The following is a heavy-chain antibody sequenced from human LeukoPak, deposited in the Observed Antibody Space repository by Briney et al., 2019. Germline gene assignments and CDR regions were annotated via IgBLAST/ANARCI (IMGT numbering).Heavy chain of an antibody. Sequence: GGSLRLSCAASGFTFSDHYMGWVRQAPGKGLEWVVRTRNKANSYTTEYAASVKGRFTISRDGSKNSLYLQMNSLKPEDTAVYYCARESGVYSSSWYLDYWGQGTLVTVSS. J-gene: IGHJ4*02. CDR1: GFTFSDHY. CDR3: ARESGVYSSSWYLDY. D-gene: IGHD6-13*01. V-gene: IGHV3-72*01. CDR2: TRNKANSYTT.